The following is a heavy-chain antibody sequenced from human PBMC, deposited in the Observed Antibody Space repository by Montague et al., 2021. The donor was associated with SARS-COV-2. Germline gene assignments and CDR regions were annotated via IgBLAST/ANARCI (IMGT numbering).Heavy chain of an antibody. J-gene: IGHJ4*02. Sequence: SETLSLTCTVSGDSISSFNWSWIRQPPGKGLEWIAYMSSGGSTXXXSSPKGRVTISVDTPKNQFSLKLTSMTAADTAVFYCAGGLGAKGFDSWGQGTLVTVSS. CDR1: GDSISSFN. CDR2: MSSGGST. CDR3: AGGLGAKGFDS. D-gene: IGHD3-16*01. V-gene: IGHV4-59*01.